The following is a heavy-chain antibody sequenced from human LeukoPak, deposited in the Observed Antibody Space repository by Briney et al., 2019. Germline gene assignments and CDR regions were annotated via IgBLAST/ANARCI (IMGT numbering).Heavy chain of an antibody. D-gene: IGHD3-16*01. CDR2: IYYSGSP. V-gene: IGHV4-59*12. J-gene: IGHJ4*02. CDR3: ASPPKRGYYDYVWGSF. CDR1: GDSSSSYY. Sequence: SETLSLTCTVSGDSSSSYYWNWIRQPPGKGPEWIGYIYYSGSPNYNPSLKSRVTISIDMSKNQFSLKLSSVTAADTAVYYCASPPKRGYYDYVWGSFWGQGTLVTVSS.